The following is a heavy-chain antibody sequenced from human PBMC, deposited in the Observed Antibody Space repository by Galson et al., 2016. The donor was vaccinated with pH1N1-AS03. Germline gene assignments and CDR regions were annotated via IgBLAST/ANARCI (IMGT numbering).Heavy chain of an antibody. CDR2: YGGSDENT. CDR1: RFIFSSYQ. Sequence: SLRLSCAASRFIFSSYQMSWVRQAPGKGLEWVSTYGGSDENTYYADSVKGRFTISRDSSKNTLYLQMNTLRAEDTALYYCTTVAGTYYNGAYWGQGSLVTVSS. V-gene: IGHV3-23*01. D-gene: IGHD3-10*01. J-gene: IGHJ4*02. CDR3: TTVAGTYYNGAY.